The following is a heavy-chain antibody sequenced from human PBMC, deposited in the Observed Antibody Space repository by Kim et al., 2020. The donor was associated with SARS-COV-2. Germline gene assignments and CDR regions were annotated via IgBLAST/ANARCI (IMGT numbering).Heavy chain of an antibody. CDR3: ARGPMVRGVSDY. J-gene: IGHJ4*02. V-gene: IGHV4-34*01. D-gene: IGHD3-10*01. Sequence: NDNPARKSRVTISVDTSKNQFSLKLSSVTAADTAVYYCARGPMVRGVSDYWGQGTLVTVSS.